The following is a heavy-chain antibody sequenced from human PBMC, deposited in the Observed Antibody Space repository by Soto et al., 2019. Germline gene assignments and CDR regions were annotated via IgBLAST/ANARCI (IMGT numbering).Heavy chain of an antibody. CDR1: GFTVSSHY. D-gene: IGHD3-9*01. CDR2: IHSGGSV. V-gene: IGHV3-66*01. Sequence: EVQLVESGGGLVQPGGSLRLSCAASGFTVSSHYMTWVRQAPGKGLEWVSVIHSGGSVYYADSVKGRFTISRYNSKNTLDVQMNSLRAEDTAVYYCATSLLTFTGYYMNFYMDVWGKGTTVTVSS. CDR3: ATSLLTFTGYYMNFYMDV. J-gene: IGHJ6*03.